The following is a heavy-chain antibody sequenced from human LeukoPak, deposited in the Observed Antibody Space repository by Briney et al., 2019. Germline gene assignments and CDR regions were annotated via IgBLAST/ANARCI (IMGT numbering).Heavy chain of an antibody. J-gene: IGHJ4*02. Sequence: ASVKVSCKASGYTFTGYYMHWVRQAPGQGLEWMGWINPNSGGTNYAQKFQGRVTITADESTSTAYMELSSLRSEDTAVYYCARDTGSSPGDYWGQGTLVTVSS. CDR3: ARDTGSSPGDY. CDR1: GYTFTGYY. CDR2: INPNSGGT. V-gene: IGHV1-2*02. D-gene: IGHD1-26*01.